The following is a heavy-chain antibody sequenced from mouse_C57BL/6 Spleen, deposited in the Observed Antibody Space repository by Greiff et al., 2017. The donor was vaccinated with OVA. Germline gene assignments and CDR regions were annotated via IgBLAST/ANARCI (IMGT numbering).Heavy chain of an antibody. D-gene: IGHD2-4*01. CDR3: ASYYDYDAWFAY. J-gene: IGHJ3*01. Sequence: QVQLKESGPGLVQPSQSLSITCTVSGFSLTSYGVHWVRQSPGKGLEWLGVIWSGGGTDYNAAFISRLSISTDNSKSQVFFKMNSLQADDTAIYYCASYYDYDAWFAYWGQGTLVTVSA. V-gene: IGHV2-2*01. CDR1: GFSLTSYG. CDR2: IWSGGGT.